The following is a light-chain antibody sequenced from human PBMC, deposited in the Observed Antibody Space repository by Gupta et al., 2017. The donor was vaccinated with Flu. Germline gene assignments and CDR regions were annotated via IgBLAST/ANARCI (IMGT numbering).Light chain of an antibody. CDR1: SGHSSYA. CDR2: LNSDGSH. J-gene: IGLJ3*02. CDR3: QTWDTSIQRV. Sequence: QLVLTQSPSASASLGASVKLTCTLSSGHSSYAIAWHQQQPEKGPRYLMKLNSDGSHNKGDGIPDRFSGSSSGAERYLTISSRQSEDEADYYCQTWDTSIQRVFGGETKLTVL. V-gene: IGLV4-69*01.